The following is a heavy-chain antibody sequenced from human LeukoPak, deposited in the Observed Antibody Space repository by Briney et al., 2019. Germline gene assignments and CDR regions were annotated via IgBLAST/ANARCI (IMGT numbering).Heavy chain of an antibody. V-gene: IGHV4-59*01. CDR2: IYYSGST. Sequence: SETLSLTCTVSGGSISSYYWSWIRQPPGKGLEWIGYIYYSGSTNYNPSLKSRVTISVDTSKNQFSLKLSSVTAANTAVYYCARVTQKGMDVWGQGTTVTVSS. CDR3: ARVTQKGMDV. CDR1: GGSISSYY. J-gene: IGHJ6*02.